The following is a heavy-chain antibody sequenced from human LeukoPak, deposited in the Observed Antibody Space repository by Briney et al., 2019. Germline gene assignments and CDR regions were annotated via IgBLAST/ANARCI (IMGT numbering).Heavy chain of an antibody. CDR3: ARAPGGYDSWTD. CDR1: GYTFTSYD. CDR2: MNPNSGNT. D-gene: IGHD3/OR15-3a*01. J-gene: IGHJ4*02. Sequence: ASVKVSYKASGYTFTSYDINWVRQATGQGLEWMGWMNPNSGNTGYAQKFQGRVTMTRNTSISTAYMELSSLRSEDTAVYYCARAPGGYDSWTDWGQGTLVTVSS. V-gene: IGHV1-8*01.